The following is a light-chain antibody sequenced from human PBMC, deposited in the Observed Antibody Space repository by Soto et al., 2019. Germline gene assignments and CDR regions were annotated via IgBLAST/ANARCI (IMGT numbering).Light chain of an antibody. CDR2: GAF. Sequence: EIVLTQSPGTLSLSPGERATLSCRASQSVSSNYLAWYHQEPGQAPRLLIYGAFNRATGIPDRFSGSGSGTDFTLSISRLEPGDFGVYFCHQYGKSPRTFGQGTKVDIK. CDR1: QSVSSNY. V-gene: IGKV3-20*01. CDR3: HQYGKSPRT. J-gene: IGKJ1*01.